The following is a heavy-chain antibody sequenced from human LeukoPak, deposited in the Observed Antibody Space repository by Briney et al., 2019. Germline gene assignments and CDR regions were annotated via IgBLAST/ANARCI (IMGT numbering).Heavy chain of an antibody. CDR1: GFTFSSYG. D-gene: IGHD6-6*01. Sequence: GGTLRLSCAASGFTFSSYGMSWVRQAPGKGLEWVSGISGSGGSTYYADSVKGRFTISRDNSKNTLYLRMNSLRAEDTAVYYCARERYSSSRVVDYWGQGTLVTVSS. J-gene: IGHJ4*02. CDR3: ARERYSSSRVVDY. CDR2: ISGSGGST. V-gene: IGHV3-23*01.